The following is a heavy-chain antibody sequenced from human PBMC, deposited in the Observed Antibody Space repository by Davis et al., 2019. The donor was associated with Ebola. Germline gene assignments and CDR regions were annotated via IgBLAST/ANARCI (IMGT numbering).Heavy chain of an antibody. D-gene: IGHD6-6*01. J-gene: IGHJ4*02. Sequence: MPSETLSLTCTVSGGSISSSSYYWGWIRQPPGKGLEWIGSIYYSGSTYYNPSLKSRVTISVDTSKNQFSLKLSSVTAADTAVYYCIGGSSSFDYWGQGTLLTVSS. CDR2: IYYSGST. CDR3: IGGSSSFDY. CDR1: GGSISSSSYY. V-gene: IGHV4-39*01.